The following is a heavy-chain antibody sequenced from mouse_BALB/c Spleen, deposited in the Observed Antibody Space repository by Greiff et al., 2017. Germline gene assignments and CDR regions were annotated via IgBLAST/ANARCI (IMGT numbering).Heavy chain of an antibody. V-gene: IGHV1-14*01. J-gene: IGHJ1*01. D-gene: IGHD1-1*01. CDR3: ARGIYASSPNWAMDY. CDR1: GYTFTSYV. CDR2: INPYNDGT. Sequence: VQLQQPGPELVKPGASVKMSCKASGYTFTSYVMNWVKQKPGQGLEWIGYINPYNDGTKYNEKFKGKATLTSDKSSSTAYMELSSLTSEDSAVYYCARGIYASSPNWAMDYWGAGTTVTVSS.